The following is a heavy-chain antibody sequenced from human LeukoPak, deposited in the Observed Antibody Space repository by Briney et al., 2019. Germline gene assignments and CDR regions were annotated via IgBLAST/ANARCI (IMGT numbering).Heavy chain of an antibody. CDR2: IYYSGST. Sequence: SETLSLTCTVSGGSISSSSYYWGWIRQPPGKGLEWIGSIYYSGSTYYNPSLKSRVTISVDTSKNQFSLKLSSVTAADTAVYYCARHVNYYDSSGYDPLDYWGQGTLATVSS. J-gene: IGHJ4*02. CDR1: GGSISSSSYY. CDR3: ARHVNYYDSSGYDPLDY. D-gene: IGHD3-22*01. V-gene: IGHV4-39*01.